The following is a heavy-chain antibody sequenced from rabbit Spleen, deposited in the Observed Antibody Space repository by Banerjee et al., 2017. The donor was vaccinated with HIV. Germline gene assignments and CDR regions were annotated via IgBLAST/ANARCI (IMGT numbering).Heavy chain of an antibody. D-gene: IGHD8-1*01. Sequence: QEQLVESGGGLVQPEGSLTLTCTASGFSFSSGYDMCWVRQAPGKGLEWIAYIYTGDGNTYYASWAKGRFTISKTSSSTVDLQMTSLTAADTATYFCARDSGSNDYIDVYFNLWGPGTLVTVS. V-gene: IGHV1S45*01. CDR1: GFSFSSGYD. CDR3: ARDSGSNDYIDVYFNL. J-gene: IGHJ4*01. CDR2: IYTGDGNT.